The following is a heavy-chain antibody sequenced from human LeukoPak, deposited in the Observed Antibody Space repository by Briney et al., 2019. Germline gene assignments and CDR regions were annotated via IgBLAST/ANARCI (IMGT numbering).Heavy chain of an antibody. Sequence: SETLSLTCTVSGGSISSYYWSWIRQPPGKGLEWIGYIYYSGSTNYNPSLKSRVTISVDTSKNQFSLKLSSVTAADTAVYYCARIRAYDSSGYYGGVDYWGQGTLVTVSS. D-gene: IGHD3-22*01. CDR2: IYYSGST. CDR3: ARIRAYDSSGYYGGVDY. CDR1: GGSISSYY. J-gene: IGHJ4*02. V-gene: IGHV4-59*01.